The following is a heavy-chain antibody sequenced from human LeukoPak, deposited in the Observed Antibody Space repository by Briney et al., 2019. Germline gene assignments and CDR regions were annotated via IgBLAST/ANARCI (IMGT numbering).Heavy chain of an antibody. CDR1: GFTFRSYA. Sequence: PGGSLRLSCAASGFTFRSYAMSWVRQAPGKGLEWVSTIVGSDSSTYYADSVKGRFTISRDNSKNTLYLQMNSLRAEDTAVYYCATSIFRATHYYFDYWGQGTLVTVSS. CDR2: IVGSDSST. J-gene: IGHJ4*02. CDR3: ATSIFRATHYYFDY. D-gene: IGHD5-24*01. V-gene: IGHV3-23*01.